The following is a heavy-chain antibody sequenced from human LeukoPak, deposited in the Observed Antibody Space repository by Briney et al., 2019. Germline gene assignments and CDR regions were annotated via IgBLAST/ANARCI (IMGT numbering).Heavy chain of an antibody. CDR2: FDPEDGET. J-gene: IGHJ4*02. CDR1: GYTLTELS. V-gene: IGHV1-24*01. Sequence: GASVKVSCKVSGYTLTELSMHWVRQAPGKGLEWMGGFDPEDGETIYAQKFQGRVTVTEDTSTDTAYMELSSLRSEDTAVYYCATGGYGSGSLDYWGQGTLVTVSS. CDR3: ATGGYGSGSLDY. D-gene: IGHD3-10*01.